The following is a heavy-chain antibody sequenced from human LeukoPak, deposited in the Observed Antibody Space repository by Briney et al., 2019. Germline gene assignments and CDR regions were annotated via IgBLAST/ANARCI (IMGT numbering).Heavy chain of an antibody. CDR3: TQSNY. CDR2: IRSNADNYAT. Sequence: PGGSLILSCAASGFTFSGSPILWVRQASGKGLEWVCRIRSNADNYATAYAASVQGRCTISRDGSKNTAYLQLNSLKTEDTAVYYCTQSNYWGQGALVTVSS. CDR1: GFTFSGSP. J-gene: IGHJ4*02. V-gene: IGHV3-73*01.